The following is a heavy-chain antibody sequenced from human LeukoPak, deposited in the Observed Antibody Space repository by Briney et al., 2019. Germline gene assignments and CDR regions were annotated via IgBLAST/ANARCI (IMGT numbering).Heavy chain of an antibody. CDR2: ISAYNGNT. Sequence: ASVKVSCKASGYTFTSYGISWVRQAPGQGLEWMGWISAYNGNTNYAQKFQGRVTMTRNTSISTAYMELSSLRSEDTAVYYCAAGPGGYSGYDGYWGQGTLVTVSS. CDR3: AAGPGGYSGYDGY. CDR1: GYTFTSYG. D-gene: IGHD5-12*01. J-gene: IGHJ4*02. V-gene: IGHV1-18*01.